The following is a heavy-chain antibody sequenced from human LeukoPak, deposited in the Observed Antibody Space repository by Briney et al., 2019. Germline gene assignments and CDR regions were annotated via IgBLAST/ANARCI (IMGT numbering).Heavy chain of an antibody. V-gene: IGHV5-51*01. D-gene: IGHD1-26*01. CDR3: GMSGDRVPLQDDVFDV. J-gene: IGHJ3*01. Sequence: GESLKISCKVSGYSFTSYCIGWLPQLPGKGREGMGTIFPGDSGPTYSPSFQGQVTISVDKSINTAYLQWSSLQASDTAMYYCGMSGDRVPLQDDVFDVWGQGTMVTVST. CDR2: IFPGDSGP. CDR1: GYSFTSYC.